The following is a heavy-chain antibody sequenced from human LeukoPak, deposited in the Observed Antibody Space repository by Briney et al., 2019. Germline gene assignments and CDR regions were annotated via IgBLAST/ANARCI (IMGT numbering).Heavy chain of an antibody. V-gene: IGHV3-74*01. CDR3: GRGAVLGSGSVDY. D-gene: IGHD3-10*01. Sequence: GGSLRPSCAASGFTFTNHWMHWVRQAPGKGLVWVSRIRPDGRETNHADSVKGRFTISRDNAKNTLYLQMNSLGAEDTAVYYCGRGAVLGSGSVDYWGQGVLVTVSS. CDR1: GFTFTNHW. J-gene: IGHJ4*02. CDR2: IRPDGRET.